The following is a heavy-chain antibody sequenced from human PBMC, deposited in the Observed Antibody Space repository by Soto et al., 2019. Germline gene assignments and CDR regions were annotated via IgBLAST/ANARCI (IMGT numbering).Heavy chain of an antibody. V-gene: IGHV4-39*01. CDR2: IYYSGST. CDR1: GGSISSSSYY. Sequence: SETLSLTCTVSGGSISSSSYYWGWIRQPPGKGLEWIGSIYYSGSTYYNPSLKSRVTISVDTSKNQFSLKLSSVTAADTAVYYCARNGYGSGSIYKLRYYYYGMDVWGQGTTVTVSS. CDR3: ARNGYGSGSIYKLRYYYYGMDV. D-gene: IGHD3-10*01. J-gene: IGHJ6*02.